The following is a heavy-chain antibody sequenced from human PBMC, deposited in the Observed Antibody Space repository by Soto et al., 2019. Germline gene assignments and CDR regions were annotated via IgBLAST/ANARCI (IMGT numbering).Heavy chain of an antibody. Sequence: GVSLRLSCAASGFTFSSFGMHWVRQAPGKGLEWVAVISYDGSNKYYADSVKGRFTISRDNSKNTLYLQMNSLRAEDTAVYYCAKDFKLAEYYDFWSGYRYMDVWGKGTTVTVSS. V-gene: IGHV3-30*18. D-gene: IGHD3-3*01. CDR2: ISYDGSNK. CDR1: GFTFSSFG. J-gene: IGHJ6*04. CDR3: AKDFKLAEYYDFWSGYRYMDV.